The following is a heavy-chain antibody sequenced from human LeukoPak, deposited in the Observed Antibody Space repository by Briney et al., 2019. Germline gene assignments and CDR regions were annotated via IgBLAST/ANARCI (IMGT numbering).Heavy chain of an antibody. D-gene: IGHD3-9*01. V-gene: IGHV1-18*01. CDR1: GYTFTSYG. Sequence: ASVKVSCKASGYTFTSYGISWVRQAPGQGLEWMGWISAYNGNTNYAQKLQGRVTMTTDTSTSTACMELRSLRSDDTAVYYCARVYYDILTGYYPSDLDCWGQGTLVTVSS. J-gene: IGHJ4*02. CDR2: ISAYNGNT. CDR3: ARVYYDILTGYYPSDLDC.